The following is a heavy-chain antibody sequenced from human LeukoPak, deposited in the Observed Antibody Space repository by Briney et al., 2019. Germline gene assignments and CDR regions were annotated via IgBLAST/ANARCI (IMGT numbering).Heavy chain of an antibody. J-gene: IGHJ4*02. Sequence: GGSLRLSCAASGFTFSSYDMHWVREATGKGLEWVSAIGTAGDTYYPGSVKGRFTISRENANNSLYLQMNSLRAGDTAVYYCARTLLSDDCGGLAYYFDYWGQGTLVTVSS. CDR1: GFTFSSYD. V-gene: IGHV3-13*01. CDR3: ARTLLSDDCGGLAYYFDY. CDR2: IGTAGDT. D-gene: IGHD4-23*01.